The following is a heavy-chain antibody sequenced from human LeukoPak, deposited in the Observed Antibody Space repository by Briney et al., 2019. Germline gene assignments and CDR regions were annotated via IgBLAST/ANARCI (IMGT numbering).Heavy chain of an antibody. D-gene: IGHD3-9*01. CDR1: GYTFTGYF. Sequence: ASMKVSCKASGYTFTGYFIHWVRQAPGQGLEWMGWINPNSGGTNYAQKFQGRVTMTRDTSISTAYMQLSRLRSDNTAVYYCARVTGRHFDWLPYFDYWGQGTLATVSS. J-gene: IGHJ4*02. CDR3: ARVTGRHFDWLPYFDY. CDR2: INPNSGGT. V-gene: IGHV1-2*02.